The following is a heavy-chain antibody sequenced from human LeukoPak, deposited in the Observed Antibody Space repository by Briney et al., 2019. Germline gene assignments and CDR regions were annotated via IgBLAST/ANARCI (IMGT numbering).Heavy chain of an antibody. CDR2: INHSGST. CDR1: GGSFSGYY. J-gene: IGHJ6*02. CDR3: ARYCSSTSCYAGGMDV. Sequence: KPSETLSLTCAVYGGSFSGYYWSWIRQPPGKGLEWIGEINHSGSTNYNPSLKSRVTISVDTSKNQFSLKLSSVTAADTAVYYCARYCSSTSCYAGGMDVWGQGTTVTVSS. D-gene: IGHD2-2*01. V-gene: IGHV4-34*01.